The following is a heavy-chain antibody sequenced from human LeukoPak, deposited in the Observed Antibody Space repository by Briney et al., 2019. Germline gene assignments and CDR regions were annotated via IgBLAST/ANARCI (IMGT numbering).Heavy chain of an antibody. Sequence: SGTLSLTCAVSDGSISNSNWWTWVRQPPGKGLVWIGQIYHSGSTYYNPSLKSRVTISVDRSKNQFSLKLSSVTAADTAVYYCARGYGDYSNWFDPWGQGTLVTVSS. D-gene: IGHD4-17*01. J-gene: IGHJ5*02. CDR2: IYHSGST. CDR1: DGSISNSNW. CDR3: ARGYGDYSNWFDP. V-gene: IGHV4-4*02.